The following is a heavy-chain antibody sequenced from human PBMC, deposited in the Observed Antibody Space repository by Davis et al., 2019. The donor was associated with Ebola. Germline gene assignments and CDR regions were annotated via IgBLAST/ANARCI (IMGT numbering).Heavy chain of an antibody. Sequence: SETLSLTCTVSGGSISGYYWSWIRQPPGKGLEWIGEINHSGSTNYNPSLKSRVTISVDTSKNQFSLKLSSVTAADTAVYYCARPQRYCSGGSCYSRNYFDYWGQGTLVTVSS. V-gene: IGHV4-34*01. CDR1: GGSISGYY. CDR3: ARPQRYCSGGSCYSRNYFDY. J-gene: IGHJ4*02. CDR2: INHSGST. D-gene: IGHD2-15*01.